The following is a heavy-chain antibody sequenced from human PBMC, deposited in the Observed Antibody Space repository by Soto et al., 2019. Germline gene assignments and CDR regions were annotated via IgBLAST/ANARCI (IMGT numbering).Heavy chain of an antibody. V-gene: IGHV2-5*02. CDR2: IYWDDDK. Sequence: QITLKESGPTLVKPTQTLTLTCTFSGFSLTTSGVGVVWIRQPPGKALEWLALIYWDDDKRYSPYLKSRLSIPKDTSKDRVVLTMTNMDPVDTATYYCAYGPLNSSSSDWDGYYFDYWGQGTMVTVSS. J-gene: IGHJ4*02. D-gene: IGHD6-6*01. CDR3: AYGPLNSSSSDWDGYYFDY. CDR1: GFSLTTSGVG.